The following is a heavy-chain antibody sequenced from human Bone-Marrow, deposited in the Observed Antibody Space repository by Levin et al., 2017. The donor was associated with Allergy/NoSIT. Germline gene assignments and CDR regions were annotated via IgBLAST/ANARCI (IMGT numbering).Heavy chain of an antibody. D-gene: IGHD5-12*01. V-gene: IGHV1-2*02. Sequence: ASVKVSCKASGYTFTDFYIHWVRQAPGQGLEWMGWMNPQSGGTNFAQKFQGRVSMTRDTSITTAYMELSSLRSDDTAFYFCARPLGGYRGYDSLNRFDPWGPGTLVTVSS. CDR3: ARPLGGYRGYDSLNRFDP. J-gene: IGHJ5*02. CDR2: MNPQSGGT. CDR1: GYTFTDFY.